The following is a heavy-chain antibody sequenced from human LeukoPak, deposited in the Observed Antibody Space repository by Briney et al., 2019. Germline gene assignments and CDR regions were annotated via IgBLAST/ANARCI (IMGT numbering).Heavy chain of an antibody. CDR3: ARVEELHEPAFDM. Sequence: SETLSLTCTVSGGSISSNSWSWIRQPPGKGLEWIGYIYYSGSTNYNPSLKSRVTISVDTSKNQFSLKLSSVTAADTAVYYCARVEELHEPAFDMWGQGTMVTVSS. CDR2: IYYSGST. V-gene: IGHV4-59*01. D-gene: IGHD1-7*01. J-gene: IGHJ3*02. CDR1: GGSISSNS.